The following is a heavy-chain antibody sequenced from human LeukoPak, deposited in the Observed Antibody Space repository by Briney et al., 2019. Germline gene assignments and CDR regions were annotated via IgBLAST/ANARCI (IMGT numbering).Heavy chain of an antibody. Sequence: SETLSLPCTVSGGSISSSRYYWGWIRQPPGKGLEWIGYIYYSGSTNYNPSLKSRVTISVDTSKNQFSLKLRSVTAADTAVYYCSRGYVSSEKFDYWGQGTLVTVSS. CDR2: IYYSGST. D-gene: IGHD3-22*01. CDR1: GGSISSSRYY. CDR3: SRGYVSSEKFDY. V-gene: IGHV4-61*05. J-gene: IGHJ4*02.